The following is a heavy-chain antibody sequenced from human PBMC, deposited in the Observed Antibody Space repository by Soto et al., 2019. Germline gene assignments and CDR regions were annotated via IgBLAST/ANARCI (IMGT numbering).Heavy chain of an antibody. V-gene: IGHV3-23*01. CDR3: AKGFYGSGSYYNERAFDS. CDR1: GFTFSNYA. D-gene: IGHD3-10*01. J-gene: IGHJ4*02. CDR2: ISGSSDFT. Sequence: GGSLRLSCAASGFTFSNYAISWVRQTPGKGLEWVSVISGSSDFTYYADSVKGRFTISRDNPKNTIYLQMNSLRAEDTAVYYCAKGFYGSGSYYNERAFDSWGQGTLVTVSS.